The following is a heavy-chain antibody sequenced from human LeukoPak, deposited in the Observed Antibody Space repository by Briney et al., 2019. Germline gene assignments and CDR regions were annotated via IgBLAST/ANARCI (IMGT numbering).Heavy chain of an antibody. CDR2: INGGASTM. J-gene: IGHJ4*02. CDR1: GFYVNTYE. CDR3: VRGRLLRSTKYFDY. D-gene: IGHD2-15*01. V-gene: IGHV3-48*03. Sequence: GGSLRLSCAASGFYVNTYEMHWVRQAPGKGLEWVSYINGGASTMNYADSVWGRFTISRDDAQNSVHLQMNSLRDENTAVYYCVRGRLLRSTKYFDYWGQGALVTVSS.